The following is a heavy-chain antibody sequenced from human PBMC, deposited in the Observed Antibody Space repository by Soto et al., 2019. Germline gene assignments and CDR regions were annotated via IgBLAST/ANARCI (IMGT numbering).Heavy chain of an antibody. CDR2: IAGSGGST. CDR1: GFTFSSYD. Sequence: GGSLRLSCAASGFTFSSYDMNWVRQAPGRGLEWVSVIAGSGGSTYYADSVKGRFTISRDNSKNTLYLQMNSLRVEDTAVYYCAKGREVAGFDYLGKGTLVTVAS. J-gene: IGHJ4*02. CDR3: AKGREVAGFDY. D-gene: IGHD6-19*01. V-gene: IGHV3-23*01.